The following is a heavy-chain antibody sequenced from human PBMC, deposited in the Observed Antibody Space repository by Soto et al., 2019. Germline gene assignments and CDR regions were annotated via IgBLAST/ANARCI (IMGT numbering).Heavy chain of an antibody. V-gene: IGHV6-1*01. CDR2: TYYRSKWYN. CDR1: GDNVCSNSAA. D-gene: IGHD6-19*01. CDR3: ARDRASYSSGWYPYPGGVNYFSSGLDV. Sequence: SHALPLTCDIRGDNVCSNSAASNWIRKSPSRGLEWLGRTYYRSKWYNDYAVSVKSRITINPDTSKNQFSLQLNSVTPEDTAVYYCARDRASYSSGWYPYPGGVNYFSSGLDVRGERTTGTGSS. J-gene: IGHJ6*04.